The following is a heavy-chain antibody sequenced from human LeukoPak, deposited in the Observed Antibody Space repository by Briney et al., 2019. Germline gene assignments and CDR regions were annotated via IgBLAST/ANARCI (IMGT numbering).Heavy chain of an antibody. CDR3: ARDRVRGNSNPFFDY. V-gene: IGHV4-61*01. CDR2: IYYSGST. Sequence: SETLSLTCTVSGGSVSSGTYYWSWIRQPPGKGLEWIGYIYYSGSTNYNPSLKSRVTISVDTSKNQFSLKLSSATAADTAVYYCARDRVRGNSNPFFDYWGQGTLVTVSS. CDR1: GGSVSSGTYY. J-gene: IGHJ4*02. D-gene: IGHD4-11*01.